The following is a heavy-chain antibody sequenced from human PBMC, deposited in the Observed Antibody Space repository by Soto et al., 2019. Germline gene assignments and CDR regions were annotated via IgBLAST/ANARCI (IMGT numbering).Heavy chain of an antibody. CDR1: GFTFSSYG. CDR3: ARIGYCSGGSCYHPIDY. CDR2: IWYDGSNK. Sequence: QVQLVESGGGVVQPGRSLRLSCAASGFTFSSYGMHWVRQAPGKGLEWVAVIWYDGSNKYYADSVKGRFTISRDNSKNTLYLQMNSLRAEDTAVYYCARIGYCSGGSCYHPIDYSGQGTLVTVSS. V-gene: IGHV3-33*01. J-gene: IGHJ4*02. D-gene: IGHD2-15*01.